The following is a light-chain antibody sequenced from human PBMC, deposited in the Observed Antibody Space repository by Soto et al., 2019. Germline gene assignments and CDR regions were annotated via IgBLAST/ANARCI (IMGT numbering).Light chain of an antibody. J-gene: IGKJ2*01. V-gene: IGKV3-20*01. CDR2: GAS. CDR1: RSVTSNY. Sequence: EIVLTQSPATLSLSPGERATLSCRASRSVTSNYFAWYQQKPGQAPRLLIYGASIRATGIPDRCSGSGSGTDLTLTVSRLEPEDFGLYYCQQYASSAFTFGQGTKLEI. CDR3: QQYASSAFT.